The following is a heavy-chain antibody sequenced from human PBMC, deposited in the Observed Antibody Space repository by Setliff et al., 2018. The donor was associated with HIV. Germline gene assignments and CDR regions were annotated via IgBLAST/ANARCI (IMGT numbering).Heavy chain of an antibody. V-gene: IGHV3-66*02. J-gene: IGHJ4*02. CDR2: LYSGGTT. CDR1: GFTVFNNY. CDR3: ARGSHDATSVTTPFDY. Sequence: GGSLRLSCAASGFTVFNNYMTWVRQAPGKGLEWVSILYSGGTTHYADSVKGRFTISRDDSKNTLFLQMDSLRTEDTAIYFCARGSHDATSVTTPFDYWGQGTQVTVSS. D-gene: IGHD4-17*01.